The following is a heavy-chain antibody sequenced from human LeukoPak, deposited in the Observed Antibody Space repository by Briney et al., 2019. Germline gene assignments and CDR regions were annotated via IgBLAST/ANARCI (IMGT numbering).Heavy chain of an antibody. CDR1: GYSFTSYA. Sequence: ASVKVSCKASGYSFTSYAMHWVRQAPGQRLEWMGWINAGNGNTKYSQKFQGRVTITRDTSVSTAYMELSSLRSEDTAVYYCAGVLLWFGESNWFDPWGQGTLVTVSS. CDR2: INAGNGNT. CDR3: AGVLLWFGESNWFDP. D-gene: IGHD3-10*01. V-gene: IGHV1-3*01. J-gene: IGHJ5*02.